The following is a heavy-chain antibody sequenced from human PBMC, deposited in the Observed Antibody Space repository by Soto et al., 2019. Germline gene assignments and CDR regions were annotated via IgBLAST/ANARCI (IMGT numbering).Heavy chain of an antibody. Sequence: ASVKVSCKASGYTFTSYYMHWVRQAPGQGLEWMGIINPSGGSTSYAQKFQGRVTMTRDTSTSTVYMELSSLRSEDTAVYYCARQAGIAAAGTLYYYGMDVWGQGTTVTVSS. V-gene: IGHV1-46*01. CDR3: ARQAGIAAAGTLYYYGMDV. J-gene: IGHJ6*02. D-gene: IGHD6-13*01. CDR2: INPSGGST. CDR1: GYTFTSYY.